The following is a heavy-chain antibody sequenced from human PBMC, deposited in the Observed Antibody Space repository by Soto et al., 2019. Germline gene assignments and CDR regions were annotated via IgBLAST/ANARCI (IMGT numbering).Heavy chain of an antibody. CDR2: ISSNGRST. V-gene: IGHV3-64*01. D-gene: IGHD2-8*01. CDR3: ARDRCTNGVCYAPSDY. J-gene: IGHJ4*02. CDR1: GFTFSTYS. Sequence: GGSLRLSCATCGFTFSTYSMHWVRQAPGNGLEYVSAISSNGRSTYYANSVKGRFTISRDNSKNTLYLQMDSLRAEDMAVYYCARDRCTNGVCYAPSDYWGQGTLVTVSS.